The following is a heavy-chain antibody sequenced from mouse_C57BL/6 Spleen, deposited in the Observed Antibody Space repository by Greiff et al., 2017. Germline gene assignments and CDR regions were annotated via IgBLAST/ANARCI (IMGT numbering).Heavy chain of an antibody. CDR1: GYTFTSYW. V-gene: IGHV1-61*01. J-gene: IGHJ4*01. D-gene: IGHD4-1*01. CDR3: APRTGTGGAMDY. Sequence: QVHVKQPGAELVRPGSSVKLSCKASGYTFTSYWMDWVKQRPGQGLEWIGNIYPSDSETHYNQKFKDKATLTVDKSSSTAYMQLSSLTSEDSAVYYCAPRTGTGGAMDYWGQGTSVTVSS. CDR2: IYPSDSET.